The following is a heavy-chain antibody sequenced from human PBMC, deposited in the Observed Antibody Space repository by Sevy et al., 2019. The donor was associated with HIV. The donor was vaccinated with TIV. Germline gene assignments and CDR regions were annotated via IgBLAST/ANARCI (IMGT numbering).Heavy chain of an antibody. CDR2: IRSKAYGGTT. V-gene: IGHV3-49*03. Sequence: GGSLRLSCTASGFTFDDYALTWFRQAPGKGLEWIAYIRSKAYGGTTEYAASVKGRFIISTDDSKNIAYLQMNSLKTEDTAMYYCSRVSRTLGGIAYFDYWGQGSLVTVSS. CDR1: GFTFDDYA. CDR3: SRVSRTLGGIAYFDY. J-gene: IGHJ4*02. D-gene: IGHD1-26*01.